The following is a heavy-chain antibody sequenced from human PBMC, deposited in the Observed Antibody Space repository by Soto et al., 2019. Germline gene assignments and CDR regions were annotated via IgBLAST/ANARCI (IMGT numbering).Heavy chain of an antibody. CDR3: ARDRIAARLGGGMDV. J-gene: IGHJ6*02. CDR2: IWYDGSNK. CDR1: GFTFSSYG. Sequence: GGSLRLSCAASGFTFSSYGMHWVRQAPGKGLEWVAVIWYDGSNKYYAYSGKGRFTISRDNSKNTLYMQMNSLRAEDTAVYYCARDRIAARLGGGMDVWGQGTTVTVSS. V-gene: IGHV3-33*01. D-gene: IGHD6-6*01.